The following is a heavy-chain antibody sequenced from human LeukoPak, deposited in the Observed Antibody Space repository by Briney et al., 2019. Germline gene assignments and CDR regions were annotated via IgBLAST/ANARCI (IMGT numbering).Heavy chain of an antibody. CDR3: ARDSALVPAAPTSRNDAFDI. CDR2: IYYSGST. CDR1: GGSTSSSSYY. Sequence: SETLSLTCTVSGGSTSSSSYYWGWIRQPPGKGLEWIGSIYYSGSTYYNPSLKSRVTISVDTSKNQFSLKLSSATAADTAVYYCARDSALVPAAPTSRNDAFDIWGQGTMVTVSS. J-gene: IGHJ3*02. V-gene: IGHV4-39*07. D-gene: IGHD2-2*01.